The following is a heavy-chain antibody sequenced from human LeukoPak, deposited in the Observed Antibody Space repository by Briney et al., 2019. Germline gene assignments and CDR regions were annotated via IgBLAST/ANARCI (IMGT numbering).Heavy chain of an antibody. J-gene: IGHJ4*02. Sequence: GGSLRLSCAASRFTFSDYSMNWVRQAPGKGLEWVAVISYDGSDKYYADSVKGRFTISRDNSKNTLYLQMNSLRAEDTAVYYCAKDPRRYSRTGGYFDYWGQGTLVTVSS. CDR3: AKDPRRYSRTGGYFDY. CDR1: RFTFSDYS. CDR2: ISYDGSDK. D-gene: IGHD6-13*01. V-gene: IGHV3-30*18.